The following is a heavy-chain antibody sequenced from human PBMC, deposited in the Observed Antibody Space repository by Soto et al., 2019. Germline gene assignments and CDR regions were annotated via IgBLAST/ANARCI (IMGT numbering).Heavy chain of an antibody. Sequence: ETRPLPSSFSGVYSIGYYWSWIRQPPGKGLEWIEEINHSGSTNYNPSLKSRVTISVDTSKNQFSLKLSSVTAADTAVYYCAREPDGSGSGYYYYYGMDVWGQGITVSDSS. D-gene: IGHD3-10*01. J-gene: IGHJ6*02. CDR2: INHSGST. CDR3: AREPDGSGSGYYYYYGMDV. CDR1: GVYSIGYY. V-gene: IGHV4-34*01.